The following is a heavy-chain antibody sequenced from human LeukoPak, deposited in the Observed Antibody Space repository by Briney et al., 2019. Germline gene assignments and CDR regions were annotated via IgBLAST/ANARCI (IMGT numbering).Heavy chain of an antibody. CDR3: ARVTYSTSWPYAYYYIMDV. V-gene: IGHV4-30-2*01. D-gene: IGHD6-13*01. J-gene: IGHJ6*02. CDR2: IHHSGST. Sequence: PSQTLSLTCAVSGGSISSGGYSWSWIRQPPGKGLEWIGHIHHSGSTYYNPSLKSRVTISVDRSKNQFSLNLRSVTAADTAVYYCARVTYSTSWPYAYYYIMDVWGQGTTVTVSS. CDR1: GGSISSGGYS.